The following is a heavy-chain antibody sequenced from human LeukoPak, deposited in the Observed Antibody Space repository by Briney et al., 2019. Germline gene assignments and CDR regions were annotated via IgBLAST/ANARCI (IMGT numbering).Heavy chain of an antibody. J-gene: IGHJ4*02. V-gene: IGHV3-48*04. CDR3: ARDPRTVRI. Sequence: PGGSLRLSCAASGFTFSSSSMNWVRQAPDKGLEWVSYISSSSSTIHYADSVKGRFTVSRDNAKNSLYLQMNSLRVEDTAVYYCARDPRTVRIWGQGTLVTVSS. CDR2: ISSSSSTI. D-gene: IGHD1-1*01. CDR1: GFTFSSSS.